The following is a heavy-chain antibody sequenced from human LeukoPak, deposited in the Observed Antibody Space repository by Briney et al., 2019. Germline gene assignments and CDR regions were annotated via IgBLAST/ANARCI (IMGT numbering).Heavy chain of an antibody. CDR3: ARAYWFGVHFKPSGMDV. V-gene: IGHV4-34*01. Sequence: SEPLSLPCAVYGGSFSGYYWSWMRQPPGKGREGIGDINHSGSTNYNPSLKSRVTISVDTSKNQFPLKLSSVTAEDTAVYYCARAYWFGVHFKPSGMDVWGKGTTVTVSS. D-gene: IGHD3-10*01. CDR1: GGSFSGYY. CDR2: INHSGST. J-gene: IGHJ6*04.